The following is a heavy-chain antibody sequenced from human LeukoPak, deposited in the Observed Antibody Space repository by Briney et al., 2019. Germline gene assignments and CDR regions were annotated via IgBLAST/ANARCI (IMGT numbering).Heavy chain of an antibody. D-gene: IGHD5-18*01. J-gene: IGHJ4*02. V-gene: IGHV4-34*01. CDR1: GGSFSGYY. CDR2: INHSGST. CDR3: ARGFMYSYGSAFDY. Sequence: PSETLSLTCAVYGGSFSGYYWSWIRQPPGKGLEWIGEINHSGSTNYNPFLKSRVTISVDTSKNQFSLKLSSVTAADTAVYYCARGFMYSYGSAFDYWGQGTLVTVSS.